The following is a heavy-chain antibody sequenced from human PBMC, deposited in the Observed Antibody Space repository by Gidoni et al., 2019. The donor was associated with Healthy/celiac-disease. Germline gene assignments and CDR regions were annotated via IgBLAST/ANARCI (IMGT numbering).Heavy chain of an antibody. D-gene: IGHD3-16*01. Sequence: EVQLLESGGGLVQPGGSLRLSCAPSGFHFRSHALRWVRQAPGKGLEWVSAISGSGGSTYYADSVKGRFTISRDNSKNTLYLQMNSLRAEDTAVYYCAKDSFLRKGHYWGQGTLVTVSS. V-gene: IGHV3-23*01. CDR2: ISGSGGST. CDR3: AKDSFLRKGHY. CDR1: GFHFRSHA. J-gene: IGHJ4*02.